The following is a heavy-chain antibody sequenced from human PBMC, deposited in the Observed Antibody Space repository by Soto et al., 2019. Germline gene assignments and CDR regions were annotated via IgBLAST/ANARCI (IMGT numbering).Heavy chain of an antibody. V-gene: IGHV4-31*03. CDR2: INYRGST. Sequence: QVQLQESGPGLVRPSQTLSLTCTVSGGSINSGDSYWNWIRQHPEKGLEWIGYINYRGSTFNNPSLKSRIIISVDTSKNQFSLSLSSVTAADTAVYYCARDAPGVAPYWGQGTLVTVSS. CDR1: GGSINSGDSY. J-gene: IGHJ4*02. D-gene: IGHD2-15*01. CDR3: ARDAPGVAPY.